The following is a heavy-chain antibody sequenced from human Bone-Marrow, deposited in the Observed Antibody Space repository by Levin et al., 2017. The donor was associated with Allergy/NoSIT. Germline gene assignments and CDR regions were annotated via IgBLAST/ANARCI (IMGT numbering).Heavy chain of an antibody. CDR3: AKDRRHYYDGSGYTVFDP. CDR2: ISWNRGSI. J-gene: IGHJ5*02. CDR1: GFTFDDFA. D-gene: IGHD3-22*01. V-gene: IGHV3-9*01. Sequence: GGSLRLSCAASGFTFDDFAMHWVRQVPGKGLEWVSGISWNRGSIDYADSVKGRFTISRDNAKNFLFLQMNGLRAEDTAFYYCAKDRRHYYDGSGYTVFDPRGQGTLVIVSS.